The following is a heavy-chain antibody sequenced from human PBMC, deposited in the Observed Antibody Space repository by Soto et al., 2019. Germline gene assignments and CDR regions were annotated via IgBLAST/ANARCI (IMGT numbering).Heavy chain of an antibody. CDR1: GATFSSYA. CDR3: ARDASYDILTGSGYNWFDP. D-gene: IGHD3-9*01. CDR2: IIPIFGTA. Sequence: SVKVSCKASGATFSSYAISWVRQAPGQGLEWMGGIIPIFGTANYAQKFQGRVTITADESTSTAYMELSSLRSEDTAVYYCARDASYDILTGSGYNWFDPWGQGTLVTVSS. J-gene: IGHJ5*02. V-gene: IGHV1-69*13.